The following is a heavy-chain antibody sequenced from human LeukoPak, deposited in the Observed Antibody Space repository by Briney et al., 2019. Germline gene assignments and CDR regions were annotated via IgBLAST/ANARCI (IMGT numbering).Heavy chain of an antibody. V-gene: IGHV3-9*01. CDR3: AKDFVGATAHGAFDI. D-gene: IGHD1-26*01. CDR1: GFTFDDYA. CDR2: ISWNSGSI. Sequence: GGSLRLSCAASGFTFDDYAMHWVRQAPGKGLEWVSGISWNSGSIGYADSVKGRFTISRDNAKNSLYLQMNSLRAEDTALYYCAKDFVGATAHGAFDIWGQGTMVTVSS. J-gene: IGHJ3*02.